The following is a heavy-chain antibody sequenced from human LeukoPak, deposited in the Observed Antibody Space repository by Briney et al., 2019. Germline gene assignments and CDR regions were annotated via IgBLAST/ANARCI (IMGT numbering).Heavy chain of an antibody. CDR1: GFTYSSYG. J-gene: IGHJ4*02. Sequence: PGGSLRLSCAAWGFTYSSYGMHGAPRARGKGLEGMAYIRDEGSNKYYADTVKGRFTISRDNSKNTLYLQMNSLRAEDTAVYYCAKTYYSNYYFDYWGQGTLVTVSS. V-gene: IGHV3-30*02. CDR3: AKTYYSNYYFDY. D-gene: IGHD4-11*01. CDR2: IRDEGSNK.